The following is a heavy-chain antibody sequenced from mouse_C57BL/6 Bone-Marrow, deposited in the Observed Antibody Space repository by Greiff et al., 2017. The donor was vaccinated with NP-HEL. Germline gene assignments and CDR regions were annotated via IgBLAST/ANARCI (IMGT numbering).Heavy chain of an antibody. CDR3: ARGEGGSSYHWYFDV. CDR2: INPSSGYT. J-gene: IGHJ1*03. CDR1: GYTFPSYW. V-gene: IGHV1-7*01. Sequence: QVQLQQSGAELAKPGASVKLSCKASGYTFPSYWMHWVKQRPGQGLEWIGYINPSSGYTKYNQKFKDKATLTADNSSSTAYMQLSSLTYEESAVYDCARGEGGSSYHWYFDVWGTGTTVTVSS. D-gene: IGHD1-1*01.